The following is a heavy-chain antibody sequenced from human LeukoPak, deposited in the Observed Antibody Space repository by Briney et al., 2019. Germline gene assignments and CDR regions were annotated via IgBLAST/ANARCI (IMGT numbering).Heavy chain of an antibody. CDR2: IQNDGSNK. CDR3: ARDRCSSRSCYLTITQKGYFDL. J-gene: IGHJ2*01. CDR1: GFTFSSSG. V-gene: IGHV3-30*02. Sequence: GGSLRLSCAASGFTFSSSGMHWVRQAPGKGLEWVTFIQNDGSNKKYADSVKGRFTISRDNSKNTLYLQMNSLRAEDTAVYYCARDRCSSRSCYLTITQKGYFDLWGRGTVVTVSS. D-gene: IGHD2-2*01.